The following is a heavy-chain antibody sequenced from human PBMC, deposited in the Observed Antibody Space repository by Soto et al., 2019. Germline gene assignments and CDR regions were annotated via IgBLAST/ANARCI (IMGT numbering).Heavy chain of an antibody. CDR3: ARGTHSYYYGMDV. CDR2: INPNSGGT. J-gene: IGHJ6*02. V-gene: IGHV1-2*04. CDR1: GYTFTGYY. Sequence: ASVKVSCKASGYTFTGYYMHWVRQAPGQGLEWMGWINPNSGGTNYAQKFQGWVTMTRDTSISTAYMELSRLRSDDTAVYYCARGTHSYYYGMDVWGQGTTVTVSS.